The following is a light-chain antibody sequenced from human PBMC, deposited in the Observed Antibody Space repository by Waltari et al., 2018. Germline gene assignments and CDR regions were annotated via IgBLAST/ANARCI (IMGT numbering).Light chain of an antibody. CDR2: WAS. V-gene: IGKV4-1*01. CDR1: QRVLYSSNNKNY. CDR3: QQYYTTPPWT. J-gene: IGKJ1*01. Sequence: DIVMTQSPDSLAVSLRERAPIHCTSSQRVLYSSNNKNYLAWYQQKPGQPPKLLVYWASTRESGVPDRFSGSGSGTDFTLTISSLQAEDVAVYYCQQYYTTPPWTFGQGTKVEIK.